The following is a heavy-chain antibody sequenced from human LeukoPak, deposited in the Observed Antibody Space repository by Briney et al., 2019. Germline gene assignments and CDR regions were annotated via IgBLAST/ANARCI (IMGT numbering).Heavy chain of an antibody. CDR3: AKSVDSYYYYMDV. Sequence: GGSLRLSCEASGFTFSSYGMHWVRQAPGKGLEWVTFIRYNGSNKYYADSVKGRFTISRDNSKNTLYLQMHSLRAEDTAVYYCAKSVDSYYYYMDVWGKGTTVTISS. J-gene: IGHJ6*03. D-gene: IGHD4-11*01. CDR1: GFTFSSYG. V-gene: IGHV3-30*02. CDR2: IRYNGSNK.